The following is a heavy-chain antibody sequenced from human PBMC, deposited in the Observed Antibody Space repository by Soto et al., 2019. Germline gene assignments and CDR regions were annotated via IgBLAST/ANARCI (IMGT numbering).Heavy chain of an antibody. D-gene: IGHD1-26*01. Sequence: SETLSLTCAVYGGSFSGYYWSWIRQPPGKGLEWIGEINHSGSTNYNPSLKSRVTISVDTSKNQFSLKLSSVTAADTAVYYCARGPRIVGATTYIFGYWGQGTLVTVSS. CDR2: INHSGST. V-gene: IGHV4-34*01. CDR3: ARGPRIVGATTYIFGY. J-gene: IGHJ4*02. CDR1: GGSFSGYY.